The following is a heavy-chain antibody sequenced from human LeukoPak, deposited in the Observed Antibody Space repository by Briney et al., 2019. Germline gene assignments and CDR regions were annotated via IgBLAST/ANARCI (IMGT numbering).Heavy chain of an antibody. CDR3: ARRSGTANRQHYYYYYYMDV. CDR2: IYTSGST. V-gene: IGHV4-4*09. D-gene: IGHD1-14*01. J-gene: IGHJ6*03. CDR1: GGSISTYY. Sequence: SETLSLTCTVSGGSISTYYWSWIRQPPGKGLEWIGYIYTSGSTNYNPSLKSRVTISVDTSKNQFSLKLSSVTAADTAVYYCARRSGTANRQHYYYYYYMDVWGKGTTVTVSS.